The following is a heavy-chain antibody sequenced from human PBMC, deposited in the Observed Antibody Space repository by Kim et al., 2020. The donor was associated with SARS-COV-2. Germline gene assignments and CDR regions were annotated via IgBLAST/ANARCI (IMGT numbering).Heavy chain of an antibody. CDR3: VKSLPRKGGYYDSSGWYFDL. D-gene: IGHD3-22*01. Sequence: GGSLRLSCSASGFTFSSYAMHWVRQAPGKGLEYVSAISSNGGSTYYADSVKGRFTISRDNSKNTLYLQMSSLRAEDTAVYYCVKSLPRKGGYYDSSGWYFDLWGRGTLVTVSS. J-gene: IGHJ2*01. V-gene: IGHV3-64D*09. CDR2: ISSNGGST. CDR1: GFTFSSYA.